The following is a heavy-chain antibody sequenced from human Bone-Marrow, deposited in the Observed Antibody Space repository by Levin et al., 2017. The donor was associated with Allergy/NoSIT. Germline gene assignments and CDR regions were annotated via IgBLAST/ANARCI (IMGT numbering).Heavy chain of an antibody. V-gene: IGHV1-2*02. CDR2: INPNSGGT. CDR3: ARDGGIAAAGYDAFDI. D-gene: IGHD6-13*01. CDR1: GYTFTGYY. J-gene: IGHJ3*02. Sequence: ASVKVSCKASGYTFTGYYMHWVRQAPGQGLEWMGWINPNSGGTNYAQKFQGRVTMTRDTSISTAYMELSRLRSDDTAVYYCARDGGIAAAGYDAFDIWGQGTMVTVSS.